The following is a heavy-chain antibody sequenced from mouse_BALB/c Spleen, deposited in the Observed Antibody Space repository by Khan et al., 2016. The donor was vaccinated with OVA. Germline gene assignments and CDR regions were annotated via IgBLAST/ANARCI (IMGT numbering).Heavy chain of an antibody. D-gene: IGHD2-2*01. CDR3: TRFGYLFAY. J-gene: IGHJ3*01. V-gene: IGHV1-5*01. CDR1: GYTFTSYW. CDR2: IYPGNSDT. Sequence: EVQLQQSGTVLARPGTSVKMSCKASGYTFTSYWMHWVKQRPGQGLEWIGAIYPGNSDTSYNQKFKGKAKLTAVTSPSTAYMERSSLTNEDSAVYYCTRFGYLFAYWGQGTLVTVSA.